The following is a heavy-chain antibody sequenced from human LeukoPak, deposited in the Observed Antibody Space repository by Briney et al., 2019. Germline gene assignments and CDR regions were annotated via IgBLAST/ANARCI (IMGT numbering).Heavy chain of an antibody. D-gene: IGHD5-18*01. Sequence: SQTLSLTCTVSGGSISSGIYYWSWIRQPAGKGLEWIGHIYTSGSTNYNPSLESRVTISVDTSKNQFSLNLNSVTAADTAMYYCAREGRDTAVFDYWGQGALVTVSS. J-gene: IGHJ4*02. V-gene: IGHV4-61*09. CDR3: AREGRDTAVFDY. CDR1: GGSISSGIYY. CDR2: IYTSGST.